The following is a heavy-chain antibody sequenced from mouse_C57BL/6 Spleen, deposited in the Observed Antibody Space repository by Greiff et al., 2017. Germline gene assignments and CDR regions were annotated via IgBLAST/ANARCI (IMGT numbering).Heavy chain of an antibody. CDR2: IYPGDGDT. CDR3: ASNYGYFEV. CDR1: GYAFSSSW. V-gene: IGHV1-82*01. J-gene: IGHJ1*03. Sequence: QVQLQQSGPELVKPGASVKISCKASGYAFSSSWMNWVKQRPGKGLEWIGRIYPGDGDTNYNGKFKGKATLTADKSSSTAYMQLSSLTSEDSAVYFCASNYGYFEVWGTGTTVTVSS.